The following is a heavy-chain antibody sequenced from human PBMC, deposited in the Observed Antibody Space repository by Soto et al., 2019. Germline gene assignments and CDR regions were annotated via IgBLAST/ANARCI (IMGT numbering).Heavy chain of an antibody. V-gene: IGHV3-23*01. J-gene: IGHJ6*02. CDR3: ARGDGGGYYYYGMDV. Sequence: PGGSLRLSCAASGFTFSSYAMSWVRQAPGKGLEWVSAISGSGGSTYYADSVKGRFTISRHNSKNTLCLQMNSLRAEDTAVYYCARGDGGGYYYYGMDVWGQGTTVTVSS. CDR1: GFTFSSYA. D-gene: IGHD2-21*01. CDR2: ISGSGGST.